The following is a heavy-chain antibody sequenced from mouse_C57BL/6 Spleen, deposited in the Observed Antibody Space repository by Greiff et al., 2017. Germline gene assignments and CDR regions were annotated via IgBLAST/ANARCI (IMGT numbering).Heavy chain of an antibody. Sequence: VKLMESGPGLVAPSQSLSITCTVSGFSLTSYGVSWVRQPPGKGLEWLGVIWDDGCTNYHPALISRLSISKDNTKSQVFLKLNSLQTDDTATYYCAKGGALRRGAMDYWGQGASVTVSS. D-gene: IGHD2-12*01. CDR1: GFSLTSYG. V-gene: IGHV2-3*01. J-gene: IGHJ4*01. CDR3: AKGGALRRGAMDY. CDR2: IWDDGCT.